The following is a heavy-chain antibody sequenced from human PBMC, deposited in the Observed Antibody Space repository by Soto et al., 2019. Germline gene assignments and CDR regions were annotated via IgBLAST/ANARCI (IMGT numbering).Heavy chain of an antibody. CDR1: GYTFTSHG. J-gene: IGHJ5*02. Sequence: QVQLVQSGAEVKKPGASVKVSCKSSGYTFTSHGITWVRQAPGQGLEWMGWISAYNGNTNYAQKLQGRVTMTTDTSTSTAYMELRSLRSDDTAVYYCARISGYDGDNWFDAWGQGTLVTVSS. D-gene: IGHD5-12*01. CDR2: ISAYNGNT. V-gene: IGHV1-18*01. CDR3: ARISGYDGDNWFDA.